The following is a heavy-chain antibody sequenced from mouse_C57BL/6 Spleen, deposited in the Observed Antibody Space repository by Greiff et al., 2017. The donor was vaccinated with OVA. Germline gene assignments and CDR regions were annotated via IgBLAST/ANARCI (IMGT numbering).Heavy chain of an antibody. D-gene: IGHD4-1*01. V-gene: IGHV1-55*01. CDR2: IYPGSGST. Sequence: QVQLQQPGAELVKPGASVKMSCKASGYTFTSYWITWVKQRPGQGLEWIGDIYPGSGSTNYNEKFKSKATLTVDTSSSTAYMQLSSLTPEDSAVYYCARAELGRRYFDVWGTGTTVTVSS. J-gene: IGHJ1*03. CDR3: ARAELGRRYFDV. CDR1: GYTFTSYW.